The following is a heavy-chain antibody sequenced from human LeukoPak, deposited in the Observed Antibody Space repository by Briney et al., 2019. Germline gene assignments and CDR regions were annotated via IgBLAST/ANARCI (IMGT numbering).Heavy chain of an antibody. D-gene: IGHD3-10*01. CDR2: ISSSGSYI. J-gene: IGHJ4*02. CDR3: ARSGPGSFDY. V-gene: IGHV3-21*01. CDR1: GFTFSSYN. Sequence: PGGSLRLSCEASGFTFSSYNMNGVRQAPGKGLEWVTSISSSGSYIYYADSVKGRFTISRDNAKNSVYLQMNSLRVEDTAVYYCARSGPGSFDYWGQGTLVTVSS.